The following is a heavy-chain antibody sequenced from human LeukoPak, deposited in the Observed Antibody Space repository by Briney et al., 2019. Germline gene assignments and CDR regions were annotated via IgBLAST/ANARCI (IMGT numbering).Heavy chain of an antibody. CDR3: ARAPYSSSSRGYYYYYMDV. CDR1: GGTFSSYA. CDR2: IIPIFSTA. D-gene: IGHD6-6*01. V-gene: IGHV1-69*05. J-gene: IGHJ6*03. Sequence: ASVKVSCKASGGTFSSYAINWVRQAPGQGLEWMGGIIPIFSTANYPQKFQGRVTITTDESTSTAYMELSSLRSEDTAVYYCARAPYSSSSRGYYYYYMDVWGKGTTVTVSS.